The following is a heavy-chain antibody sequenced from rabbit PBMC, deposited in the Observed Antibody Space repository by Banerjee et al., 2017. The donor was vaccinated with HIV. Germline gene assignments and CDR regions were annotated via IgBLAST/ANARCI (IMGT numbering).Heavy chain of an antibody. CDR3: ARDVVAGDGYAL. CDR1: GFSFSSNYW. CDR2: IGAGST. D-gene: IGHD6-1*01. V-gene: IGHV1S45*01. Sequence: QEQLEESGGDLVKPEGSLTLTCTASGFSFSSNYWLCWVRQAPGKGLEWIACIGAGSTYYATWAKGRFTISKTSSTTVTLQMTSLTAADTATYFCARDVVAGDGYALWGQGTLVTVS. J-gene: IGHJ6*01.